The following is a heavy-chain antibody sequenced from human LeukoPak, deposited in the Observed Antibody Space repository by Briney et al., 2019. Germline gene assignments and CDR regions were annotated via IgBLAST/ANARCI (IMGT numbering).Heavy chain of an antibody. Sequence: GASVKVSCKASGGTFSSYAISWVRQAPGQGLEWMGGIIPIFGTANYAQKFQGRVTITADKSTSTAYMELSSLRSEDTAVYYCAKKYYYDSSGYRQGDAFDIWGQGTMVTVSS. CDR1: GGTFSSYA. CDR3: AKKYYYDSSGYRQGDAFDI. CDR2: IIPIFGTA. J-gene: IGHJ3*02. D-gene: IGHD3-22*01. V-gene: IGHV1-69*06.